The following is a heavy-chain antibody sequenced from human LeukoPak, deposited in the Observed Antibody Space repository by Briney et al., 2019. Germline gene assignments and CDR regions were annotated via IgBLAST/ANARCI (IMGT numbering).Heavy chain of an antibody. D-gene: IGHD3-10*01. CDR1: GGSINSSIYY. CDR3: ASVRRGFGESSKYYAYYYMGV. CDR2: MYYSGST. Sequence: TSETLSLTCTVSGGSINSSIYYWGWNRQPPGKGLEWIGNMYYSGSTYYNPSLKSRVTISLDTSKNQFSLKLTSVTAADTAVYYCASVRRGFGESSKYYAYYYMGVWGKGTTVTISS. J-gene: IGHJ6*03. V-gene: IGHV4-39*01.